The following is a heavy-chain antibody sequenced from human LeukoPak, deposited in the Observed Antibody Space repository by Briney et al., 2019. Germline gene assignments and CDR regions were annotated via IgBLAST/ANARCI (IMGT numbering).Heavy chain of an antibody. Sequence: GGSLRLSCAASGFTFSSFGMSWVRQAPGKGLEWVSAISSTGGTAYYADSVKGRFTISRDNSKNTLYLQMNSLRAEDTAVYYCAREMGSYGYWRGFDYWGQGTLVTVSS. D-gene: IGHD5-18*01. CDR3: AREMGSYGYWRGFDY. CDR1: GFTFSSFG. CDR2: ISSTGGTA. V-gene: IGHV3-23*01. J-gene: IGHJ4*02.